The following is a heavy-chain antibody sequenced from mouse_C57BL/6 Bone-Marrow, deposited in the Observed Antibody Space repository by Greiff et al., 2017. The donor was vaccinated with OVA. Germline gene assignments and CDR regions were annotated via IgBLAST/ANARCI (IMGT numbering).Heavy chain of an antibody. CDR1: GFTFSNYW. CDR2: IRLKSDNYAT. Sequence: EVQLVESGGGLVQPGGSMKLSCDASGFTFSNYWMNWVRQSPEKGLEWVAQIRLKSDNYATNYAETVKGRFTISRDACKSSVSLHMNNVRAEDTGIYYCTGGYYFDYWGQGTTLTVSS. V-gene: IGHV6-3*01. J-gene: IGHJ2*01. CDR3: TGGYYFDY.